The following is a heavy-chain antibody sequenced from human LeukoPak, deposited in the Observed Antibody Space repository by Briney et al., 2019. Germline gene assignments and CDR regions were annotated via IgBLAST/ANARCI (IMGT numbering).Heavy chain of an antibody. V-gene: IGHV3-30*04. J-gene: IGHJ4*02. CDR3: ARDQSGTYSTDY. CDR2: ISYDGGRN. CDR1: GFTFSSHE. D-gene: IGHD1-26*01. Sequence: RGSLRLSCAASGFTFSSHEMHWVRQIPGKGLEWVAFISYDGGRNYYADSVKGRFTVSRDNSRNTLYLQMNSLRVEDTALYYCARDQSGTYSTDYWGQGTLVTVSS.